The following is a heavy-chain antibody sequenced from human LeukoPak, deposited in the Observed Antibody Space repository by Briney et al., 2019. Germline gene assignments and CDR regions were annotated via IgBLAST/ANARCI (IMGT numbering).Heavy chain of an antibody. CDR1: GGSISSGDRY. J-gene: IGHJ4*02. CDR3: ARDSYSYGYGGFDY. D-gene: IGHD5-18*01. CDR2: IYSTGNT. V-gene: IGHV4-30-4*01. Sequence: PSETLSLTCTVSGGSISSGDRYWGWIRQSPGRGLERIGYIYSTGNTYYNPSLKSRVIISVDTSKNQFSLELNSVTAADTAVYYCARDSYSYGYGGFDYWGQGILVTVSS.